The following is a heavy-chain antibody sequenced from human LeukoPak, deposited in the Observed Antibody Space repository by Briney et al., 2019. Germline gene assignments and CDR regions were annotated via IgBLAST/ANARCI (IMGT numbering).Heavy chain of an antibody. CDR3: AKDRYDILTGYYTDY. V-gene: IGHV4-39*02. D-gene: IGHD3-9*01. CDR1: GGSISSSSYY. Sequence: SETLSLTCTVSGGSISSSSYYWGWIRQPPGKGLEWIGSIYYSGSTYYNPSLKSRVTISVDTSKNQFSLKLSSVTAADTAVYYCAKDRYDILTGYYTDYWGQGTLVTVSS. CDR2: IYYSGST. J-gene: IGHJ4*02.